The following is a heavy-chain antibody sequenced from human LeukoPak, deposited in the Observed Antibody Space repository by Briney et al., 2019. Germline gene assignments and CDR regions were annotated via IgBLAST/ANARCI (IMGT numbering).Heavy chain of an antibody. CDR1: GGTFSSYA. Sequence: ASVKVSCKASGGTFSSYAISWVRQAPGQGLEWMGRIIPILGIANSAQKFQGRVTITADKSTSTAYMELSSLRSEDTAVYYCARALGQYCSGGSCYWFDPRGQGTLVTVSS. CDR2: IIPILGIA. D-gene: IGHD2-15*01. V-gene: IGHV1-69*04. J-gene: IGHJ5*02. CDR3: ARALGQYCSGGSCYWFDP.